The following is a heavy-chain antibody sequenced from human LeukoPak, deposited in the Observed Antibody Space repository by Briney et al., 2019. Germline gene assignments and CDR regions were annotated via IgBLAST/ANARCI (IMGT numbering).Heavy chain of an antibody. Sequence: GGSLRLSCAASGFTFSNAWMSWVRQAPGKGLEWVGRIKSKTDGGTTDYAAPVKGRFTISRDDSKNTLYLQMNSLRAEDTAVYYCASAFTMVRGVISNDYWGQGTLVTVSS. CDR2: IKSKTDGGTT. V-gene: IGHV3-15*01. CDR3: ASAFTMVRGVISNDY. D-gene: IGHD3-10*01. CDR1: GFTFSNAW. J-gene: IGHJ4*02.